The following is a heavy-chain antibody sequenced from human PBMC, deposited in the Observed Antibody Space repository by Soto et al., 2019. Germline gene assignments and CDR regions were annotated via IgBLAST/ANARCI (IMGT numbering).Heavy chain of an antibody. CDR1: GFTFSSYG. Sequence: PGGSLRLSCAASGFTFSSYGMHWVRQAPGKGLEWVAVISYDGSNKYYADSVKGRFTISRDNSKNTLYLQMNSLRAEDTAVYYCAKDLRYYDSSGYYPYYFDYWGQGTLVTVSS. J-gene: IGHJ4*02. CDR2: ISYDGSNK. V-gene: IGHV3-30*18. D-gene: IGHD3-22*01. CDR3: AKDLRYYDSSGYYPYYFDY.